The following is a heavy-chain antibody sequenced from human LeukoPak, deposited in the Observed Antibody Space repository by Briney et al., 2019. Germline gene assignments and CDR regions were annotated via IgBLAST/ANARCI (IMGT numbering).Heavy chain of an antibody. V-gene: IGHV3-15*01. CDR3: TTVHTIFGEPFDY. CDR2: IKTKADGGTA. J-gene: IGHJ4*02. CDR1: GFTFSNTW. D-gene: IGHD3-3*01. Sequence: GGSLRLSCAASGFTFSNTWMSWVRQAPGKGLEWVGRIKTKADGGTADYTPAVKGRFTISRDDPKNTQYLQMNSLKTEDTAVYYCTTVHTIFGEPFDYWGQGALVTVSS.